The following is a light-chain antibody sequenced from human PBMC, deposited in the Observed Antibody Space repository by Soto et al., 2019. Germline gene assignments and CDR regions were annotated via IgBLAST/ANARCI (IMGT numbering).Light chain of an antibody. V-gene: IGKV3-20*01. CDR1: QSVRSTY. Sequence: EIVLTQFPGTLCLSPGERATLSCRVSQSVRSTYLAWYQQKPGQAPRLLIYGASSRATGIPDRFSGSGSGTDFTLTISRLEPEDSAVYYCQQFGSSPWTFGQGTKVEIK. J-gene: IGKJ1*01. CDR3: QQFGSSPWT. CDR2: GAS.